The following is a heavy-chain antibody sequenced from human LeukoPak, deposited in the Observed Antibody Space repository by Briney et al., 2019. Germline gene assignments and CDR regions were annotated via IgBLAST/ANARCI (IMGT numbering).Heavy chain of an antibody. CDR1: GGSFSGYY. J-gene: IGHJ4*02. D-gene: IGHD3-10*01. Sequence: SETLSHTCAIYGGSFSGYYWSWIRQPPGKGLQWIGEINHSGSTNYNPSLKSRVTISVDTSKNQFSLKLSSVTAADTAVYYCARGALLWFGAKMEYYFDYWGQGTPLTVSS. CDR3: ARGALLWFGAKMEYYFDY. V-gene: IGHV4-34*01. CDR2: INHSGST.